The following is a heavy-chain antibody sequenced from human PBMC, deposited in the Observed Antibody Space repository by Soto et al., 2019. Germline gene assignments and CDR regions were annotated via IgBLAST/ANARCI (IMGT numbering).Heavy chain of an antibody. D-gene: IGHD1-26*01. J-gene: IGHJ2*01. V-gene: IGHV3-21*01. CDR1: GFTFNTYS. Sequence: EVQLVESGGGLVKPGGSLRLSCAASGFTFNTYSMNWVRQAPGKGLEWVSSISSTSAYIYYADSVRGRFTISRDNAKNSLSLQMNSLKAEDTAVYYCAREKSGADAWFFDLWGRGTLDTVSS. CDR3: AREKSGADAWFFDL. CDR2: ISSTSAYI.